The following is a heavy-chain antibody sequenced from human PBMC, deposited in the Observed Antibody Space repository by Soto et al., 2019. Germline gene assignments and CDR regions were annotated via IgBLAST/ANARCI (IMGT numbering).Heavy chain of an antibody. Sequence: QVQLVQSGAEVKKPGSSVKVSCKASGGTFSSYAISWVRQAPGQGLEWMGGIIPIFGTANYAQKFQGRVTITADESKSTAYMELSSLSSEDTAVYYCARDLSDYYDRSGYHGWFDPWRQGTLVTVSS. CDR3: ARDLSDYYDRSGYHGWFDP. D-gene: IGHD3-22*01. CDR1: GGTFSSYA. V-gene: IGHV1-69*01. J-gene: IGHJ5*02. CDR2: IIPIFGTA.